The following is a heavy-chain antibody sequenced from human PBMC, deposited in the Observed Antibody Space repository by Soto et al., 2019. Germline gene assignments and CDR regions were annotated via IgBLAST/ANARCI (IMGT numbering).Heavy chain of an antibody. D-gene: IGHD6-6*01. CDR1: GFTFNNYA. CDR2: IGGSGGNT. Sequence: EVQVLESGGGLVQPGGSLRLSCVAFGFTFNNYAMTWVRQAPGKGLEWVSAIGGSGGNTYYADSVKGRFTISRDNSKDTLYLQMNSLRVEDTAVYHCAKASGSSSLLGFDCWGQGTLVTVSS. CDR3: AKASGSSSLLGFDC. V-gene: IGHV3-23*01. J-gene: IGHJ4*02.